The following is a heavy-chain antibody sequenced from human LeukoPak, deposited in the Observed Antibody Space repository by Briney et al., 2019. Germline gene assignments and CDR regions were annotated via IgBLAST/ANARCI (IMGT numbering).Heavy chain of an antibody. Sequence: AETLSLTCAVSGGCISSSNCWSWVRQPPGKGLEWIGEIYHSGSTYYNPSLKSRVTISVDRSKNQFSLKLSSVTAADTAVYYCARELVSWFDPWGQGTLVTVSS. CDR3: ARELVSWFDP. V-gene: IGHV4-4*02. J-gene: IGHJ5*02. CDR1: GGCISSSNC. D-gene: IGHD3-9*01. CDR2: IYHSGST.